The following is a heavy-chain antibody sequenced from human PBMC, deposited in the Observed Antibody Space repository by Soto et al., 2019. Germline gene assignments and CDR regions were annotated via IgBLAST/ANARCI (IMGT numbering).Heavy chain of an antibody. Sequence: EVQLVESGGGLVQPGGSLRLSCAASGFTFSDHSMDWVRQAPGKGLEWVGRSKNKADSYTTEYAASVKGRFTISRDGSKNSLFLQMHSLKTEDTAVYYCTVWGSGNDFGAAWGQGILVTVSS. CDR2: SKNKADSYTT. D-gene: IGHD3-10*01. J-gene: IGHJ4*02. CDR3: TVWGSGNDFGAA. CDR1: GFTFSDHS. V-gene: IGHV3-72*01.